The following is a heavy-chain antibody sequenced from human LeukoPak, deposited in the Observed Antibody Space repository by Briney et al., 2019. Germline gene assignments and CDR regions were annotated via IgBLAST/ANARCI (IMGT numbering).Heavy chain of an antibody. CDR1: GVSISSSSYY. V-gene: IGHV4-39*02. CDR2: IYYSGST. J-gene: IGHJ4*02. D-gene: IGHD6-19*01. CDR3: ARDLYSSGWDI. Sequence: SETLSLTCTVSGVSISSSSYYWGWIRQPPGKGLEWIGSIYYSGSTYYNPSLKSRVTISVDTSKNQFSLKLSSVTAADTAVYYCARDLYSSGWDIWGQGTLVTVSS.